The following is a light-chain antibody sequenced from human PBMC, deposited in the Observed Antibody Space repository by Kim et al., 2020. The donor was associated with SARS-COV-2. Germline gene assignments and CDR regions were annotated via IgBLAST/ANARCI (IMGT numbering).Light chain of an antibody. CDR2: WAS. CDR1: QSVLYSSNNKSY. J-gene: IGKJ1*01. V-gene: IGKV4-1*01. Sequence: DIVMTQSTDSLAVSLGARATINCKSSQSVLYSSNNKSYLAWYQQKPGQPPKLLIYWASTRESGVPDRFSGSGSGTDFTLTISSLQAEDVAVYYCQQYYSTLWTFGQGTKGDIK. CDR3: QQYYSTLWT.